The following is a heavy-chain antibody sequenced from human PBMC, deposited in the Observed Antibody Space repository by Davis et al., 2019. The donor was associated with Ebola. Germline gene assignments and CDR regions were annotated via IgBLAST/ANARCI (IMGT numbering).Heavy chain of an antibody. V-gene: IGHV3-23*01. CDR2: ISGSGDRP. D-gene: IGHD2-8*02. Sequence: PGGSLRLSCAASGFSFNSYPISWLRQAPGKGLEWVSAISGSGDRPQYADSVRGRFIISRDNAKNTLYLQMHSLRAEDTAVYYCARDWSLYYYYGMDVWGQGTTVTVS. CDR3: ARDWSLYYYYGMDV. CDR1: GFSFNSYP. J-gene: IGHJ6*02.